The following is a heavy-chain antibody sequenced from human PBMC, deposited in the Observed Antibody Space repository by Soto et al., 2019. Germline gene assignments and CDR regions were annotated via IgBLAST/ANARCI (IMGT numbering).Heavy chain of an antibody. CDR3: ARVPGGGSLDIVATIPYYFDY. D-gene: IGHD5-12*01. CDR2: INHSGST. V-gene: IGHV4-34*01. J-gene: IGHJ4*02. CDR1: GGSFSGYY. Sequence: SETLSLTCAVYGGSFSGYYWSWIRQPPGKGLEWIGEINHSGSTNYNLSLKSRVTISVDTSKNQFSLKLSSVTAADTAVYYCARVPGGGSLDIVATIPYYFDYWGQGTLVTVSS.